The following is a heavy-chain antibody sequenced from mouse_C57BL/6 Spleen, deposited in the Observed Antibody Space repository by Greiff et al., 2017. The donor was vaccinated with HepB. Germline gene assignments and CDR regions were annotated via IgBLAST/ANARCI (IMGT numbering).Heavy chain of an antibody. Sequence: VQLQQSGPELVKPGASVKLSCKASGYTFTSYDINWVKQRPGQGLEWIGWIYPRDGSTKYNEKFKGKATLTVDTSSSTAYMELHSLTSEDSAVYFCAREGIYYGYDDAMDYWGQGTSVTVSS. V-gene: IGHV1-85*01. CDR3: AREGIYYGYDDAMDY. CDR2: IYPRDGST. D-gene: IGHD2-2*01. CDR1: GYTFTSYD. J-gene: IGHJ4*01.